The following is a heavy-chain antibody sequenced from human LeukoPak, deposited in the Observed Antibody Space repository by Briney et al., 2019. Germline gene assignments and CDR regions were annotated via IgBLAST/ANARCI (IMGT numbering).Heavy chain of an antibody. CDR3: AKAHSSGWPNEYFQH. CDR2: ISSGGGSR. Sequence: GGSLRLSCAASGFTFSSYWMHWVRQAPGKGLEWVSAISSGGGSRYYADSVKGRFTISRENSKNTLYLQMNSLRAEDTAVYFCAKAHSSGWPNEYFQHWGQGTLVTVCS. J-gene: IGHJ1*01. V-gene: IGHV3-23*01. CDR1: GFTFSSYW. D-gene: IGHD6-19*01.